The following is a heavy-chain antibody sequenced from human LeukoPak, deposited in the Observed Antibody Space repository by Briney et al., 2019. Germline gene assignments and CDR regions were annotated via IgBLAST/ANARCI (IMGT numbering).Heavy chain of an antibody. CDR3: ARGVNYYGSGSYYYFDY. V-gene: IGHV4-59*01. D-gene: IGHD3-10*01. Sequence: SETLSLTCTVSGGSISSYYWSWVRQPPGKGLEWIGYIYYSGSTNYNPPLKSRVTISVETYKNQFSLKLSSVTAADTAVYYCARGVNYYGSGSYYYFDYWGQGTLVTVSS. CDR1: GGSISSYY. CDR2: IYYSGST. J-gene: IGHJ4*02.